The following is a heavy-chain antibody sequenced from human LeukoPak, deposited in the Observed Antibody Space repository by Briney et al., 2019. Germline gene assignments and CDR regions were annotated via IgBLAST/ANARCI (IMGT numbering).Heavy chain of an antibody. CDR3: ARANHFDTIGYYFDL. CDR2: IYYSGST. CDR1: GGSITGHY. J-gene: IGHJ4*02. D-gene: IGHD3-22*01. Sequence: SETLSFTCTVSGGSITGHYWSWIRQPPGKGLEWLGYIYYSGSTIYNPSVKSRVTISVDTSNNQFSLHLRSVTAADTAVYYCARANHFDTIGYYFDLWGQGALVTVSS. V-gene: IGHV4-59*08.